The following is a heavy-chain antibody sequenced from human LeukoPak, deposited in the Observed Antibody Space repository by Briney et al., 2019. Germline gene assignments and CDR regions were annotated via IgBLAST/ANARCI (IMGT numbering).Heavy chain of an antibody. V-gene: IGHV3-7*01. D-gene: IGHD2-2*01. CDR1: GFTFSSYW. CDR3: ASDCSSTSCYLDAFDI. J-gene: IGHJ3*02. CDR2: IKQDGSEK. Sequence: TGGSLRLSCAASGFTFSSYWMSWVRQAPGKGLEWVANIKQDGSEKYYVDSVKGRFTISRDNAKNSLYLQMNSLRAEDTAVYYCASDCSSTSCYLDAFDIWGQGTMVTVSS.